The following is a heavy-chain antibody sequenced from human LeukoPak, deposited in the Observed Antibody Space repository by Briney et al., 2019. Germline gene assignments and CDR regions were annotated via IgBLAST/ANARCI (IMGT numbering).Heavy chain of an antibody. Sequence: SETLSLTCTVSGGSVSSGSYYWSWIRQPPGKGLEWIGYIYYSGSTNYNPSLKSRVTISVDTSKNQFSLKLSSVTAADTAVYYCVREVSDYFDYWGQGTLVTVSS. D-gene: IGHD1-14*01. J-gene: IGHJ4*02. V-gene: IGHV4-61*01. CDR3: VREVSDYFDY. CDR1: GGSVSSGSYY. CDR2: IYYSGST.